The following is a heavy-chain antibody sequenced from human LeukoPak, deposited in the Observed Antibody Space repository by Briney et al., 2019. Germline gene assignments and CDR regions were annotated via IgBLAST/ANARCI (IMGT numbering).Heavy chain of an antibody. V-gene: IGHV3-21*01. CDR3: ARDLRSYGLRWAPYNWFDP. J-gene: IGHJ5*02. CDR2: ISSSSSYI. D-gene: IGHD5-18*01. CDR1: GFTFSSYS. Sequence: GGSLRLSCAASGFTFSSYSMNWVRQAPGKGLEWVSSISSSSSYIYYADSVKGRFTISRDNAKNSLYLQMNSLRAEDTAVYYCARDLRSYGLRWAPYNWFDPWGQGTLVTVSS.